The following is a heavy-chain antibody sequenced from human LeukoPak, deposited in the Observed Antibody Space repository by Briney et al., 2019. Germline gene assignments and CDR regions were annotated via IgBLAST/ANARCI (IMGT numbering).Heavy chain of an antibody. J-gene: IGHJ6*03. D-gene: IGHD4-11*01. V-gene: IGHV1-2*02. CDR1: GYTFTGYY. CDR2: INPNSGGT. CDR3: ARDAPNDYSNTRDYYYYYMDV. Sequence: ASVKVSCKASGYTFTGYYMHWVRQAPGQGLEWMGWINPNSGGTNYAQKFQGRVTMTRDTSISTAYMELSRLRSDDTAVYYCARDAPNDYSNTRDYYYYYMDVWGKGTTVTVSS.